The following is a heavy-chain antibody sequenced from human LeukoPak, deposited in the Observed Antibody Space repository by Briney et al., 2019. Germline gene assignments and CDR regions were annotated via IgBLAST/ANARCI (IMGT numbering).Heavy chain of an antibody. V-gene: IGHV6-1*01. CDR2: TYYRSGWYN. CDR3: SRELAWGSADY. J-gene: IGHJ4*02. D-gene: IGHD7-27*01. CDR1: GDSVSSNSSA. Sequence: SQTLSLTCAISGDSVSSNSSAWVWIRQSPSRGLEWLGRTYYRSGWYNDYALSVKSRITINPDSSKNQVSLQLNSVTPEDTAVYYCSRELAWGSADYWGQGTLVTVSS.